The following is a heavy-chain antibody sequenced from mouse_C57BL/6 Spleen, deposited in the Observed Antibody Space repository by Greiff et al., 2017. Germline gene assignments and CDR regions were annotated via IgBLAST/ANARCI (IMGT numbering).Heavy chain of an antibody. V-gene: IGHV1-82*01. CDR3: ARFGYDYAMDY. D-gene: IGHD2-2*01. J-gene: IGHJ4*01. CDR1: GYAFSSPC. Sequence: QVQLKESGPELVKPGASVKISCKASGYAFSSPCMHWVKQRPGKGLEWIGRIYPGDGDTNYNGKFKGKATLTADKSSSRAYLQLSSLTSEDSAVYFCARFGYDYAMDYWGQGTSVTVSS. CDR2: IYPGDGDT.